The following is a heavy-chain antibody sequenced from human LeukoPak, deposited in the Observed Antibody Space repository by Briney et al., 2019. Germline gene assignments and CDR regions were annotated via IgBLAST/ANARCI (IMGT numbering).Heavy chain of an antibody. D-gene: IGHD3-10*01. CDR2: INPNSGGT. J-gene: IGHJ4*02. CDR1: GYTFTGYC. CDR3: ARDTYYGSGRGLDY. V-gene: IGHV1-2*02. Sequence: ASVKVSCKASGYTFTGYCMHWVRQAPGQGLEWMGWINPNSGGTNYAQKFQGRVTMTRDTSISTAYMELSRLRSDDTAVYYCARDTYYGSGRGLDYWGQGTLVTVSS.